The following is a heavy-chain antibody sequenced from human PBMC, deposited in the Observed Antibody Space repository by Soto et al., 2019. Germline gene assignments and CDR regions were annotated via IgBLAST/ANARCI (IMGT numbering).Heavy chain of an antibody. CDR3: ARQSAWFGELIAFEDYYYYYMDV. V-gene: IGHV5-51*01. D-gene: IGHD3-10*01. CDR2: IYPGDSDT. J-gene: IGHJ6*03. CDR1: LLSFSSYW. Sequence: GAALQISCKVPLLSFSSYWRGSVRQKTGKGLEWMGIIYPGDSDTRYSPSFQGQVTISADKSISTAYLQWSSLKASGTAMYYCARQSAWFGELIAFEDYYYYYMDVWGKGTTVTVSS.